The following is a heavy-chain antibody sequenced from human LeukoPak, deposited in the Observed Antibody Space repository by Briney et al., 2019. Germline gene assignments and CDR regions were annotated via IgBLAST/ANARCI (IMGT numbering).Heavy chain of an antibody. J-gene: IGHJ2*01. V-gene: IGHV3-23*01. D-gene: IGHD6-19*01. CDR3: ARRIAVAGTRYFDL. Sequence: GGSLRLSCAASGFTFSSYAMSWVRQAPGKGLEWVSAISGSGGSTYYADSVKGRFTISRDNAKNSLYLQMNSLRAEDTAVYYCARRIAVAGTRYFDLWGRGTLVTVSS. CDR1: GFTFSSYA. CDR2: ISGSGGST.